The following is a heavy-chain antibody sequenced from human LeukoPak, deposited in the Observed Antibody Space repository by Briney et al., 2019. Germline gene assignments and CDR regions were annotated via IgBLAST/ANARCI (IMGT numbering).Heavy chain of an antibody. CDR3: ARDLVNRIPYYYYGMDV. CDR1: GGSISSSTYY. J-gene: IGHJ6*02. Sequence: PSETLSLTCSVSGGSISSSTYYWGWIRQPPGKGLEWIGSIYYSGSTYYNPSLKSRVTISVDTSKNQFSLKLSSVTAADTAVYYCARDLVNRIPYYYYGMDVWGQGTTVTVSS. CDR2: IYYSGST. V-gene: IGHV4-39*07. D-gene: IGHD2/OR15-2a*01.